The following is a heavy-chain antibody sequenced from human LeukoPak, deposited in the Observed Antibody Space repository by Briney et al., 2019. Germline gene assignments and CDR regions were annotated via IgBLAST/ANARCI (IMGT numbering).Heavy chain of an antibody. D-gene: IGHD3-22*01. CDR2: ISGSGGST. J-gene: IGHJ4*02. CDR3: ARLGSSGYLDY. CDR1: GFTFSSYE. Sequence: GGSLRLSCAASGFTFSSYEMNWVRQAPGKGLEWVSAISGSGGSTYYADSVKGRFTISRDNSKNTLYLQMNSLRAEDTAVYYCARLGSSGYLDYWGQGTLVTVSS. V-gene: IGHV3-23*01.